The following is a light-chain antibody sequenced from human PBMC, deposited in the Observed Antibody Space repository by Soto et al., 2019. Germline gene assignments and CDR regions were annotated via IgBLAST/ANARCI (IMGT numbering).Light chain of an antibody. V-gene: IGKV3-20*01. CDR1: QSLSSSY. CDR2: GAS. CDR3: QHYGNTPPSVT. Sequence: IVLRQSPATRSLSPGERATLSCRASQSLSSSYLVWYQQKPCQAPRHLIYGASSRATGIPDRFSGSGSGTDFTLNISRLEHDYFAGYDCQHYGNTPPSVTLGPGTKVY. J-gene: IGKJ3*01.